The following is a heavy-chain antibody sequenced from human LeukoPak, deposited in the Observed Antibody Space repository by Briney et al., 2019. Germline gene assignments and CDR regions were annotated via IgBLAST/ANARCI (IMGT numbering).Heavy chain of an antibody. D-gene: IGHD3-10*01. J-gene: IGHJ4*02. CDR1: GFTFSRYS. CDR3: ARELQVGLWFGGLL. CDR2: ISYDGSNK. Sequence: GGSLRLSCAASGFTFSRYSVHWVRQAPGKGLEWVAIISYDGSNKYYSDSVKGRFTISRDNSRNTLYLQMNSLRPEDTAIYYCARELQVGLWFGGLLWGQGTLVTVSS. V-gene: IGHV3-30*04.